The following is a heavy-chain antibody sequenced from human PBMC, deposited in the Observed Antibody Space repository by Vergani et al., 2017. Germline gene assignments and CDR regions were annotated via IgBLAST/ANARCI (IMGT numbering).Heavy chain of an antibody. CDR2: MNPNSGNT. CDR1: GYTFTSYD. CDR3: ARGPEWLAATPIWVDP. J-gene: IGHJ5*02. V-gene: IGHV1-8*03. D-gene: IGHD1-26*01. Sequence: QVQLVQSGAEVKKPGASVKLSCKVSGYTFTSYDINWVRHATGQGLEWMGWMNPNSGNTGYAQKFQGRVTITRNTPISTAYMELISLRSEDTAVYYCARGPEWLAATPIWVDPWDQGTLVTVSS.